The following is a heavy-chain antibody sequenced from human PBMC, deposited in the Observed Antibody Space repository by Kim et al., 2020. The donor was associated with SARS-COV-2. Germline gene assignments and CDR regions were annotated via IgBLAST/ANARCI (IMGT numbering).Heavy chain of an antibody. D-gene: IGHD3-9*01. CDR2: IYPGDSDT. CDR1: GYSFTSYW. CDR3: ARWREDYDILTGSPVYYFDY. Sequence: GESLKISCKGSGYSFTSYWIGWVRQMPGKGLEWMGIIYPGDSDTRYSPSFQGQVTISADKSISTAYLQWSSLKASDTAMYYCARWREDYDILTGSPVYYFDYWGQGTLVTVSS. V-gene: IGHV5-51*01. J-gene: IGHJ4*02.